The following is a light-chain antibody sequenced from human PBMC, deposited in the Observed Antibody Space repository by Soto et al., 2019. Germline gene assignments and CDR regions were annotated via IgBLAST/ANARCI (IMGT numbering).Light chain of an antibody. CDR1: HTISSN. CDR2: GAS. CDR3: QQYNNWPLT. V-gene: IGKV3D-15*01. J-gene: IGKJ5*01. Sequence: ILLTHSPATLSVSPGERATLSFSASHTISSNLAWYQQKPGQPPRLLIYGASTRATGVPARFSGSGSGTEFTVTTEFTLTISSLQSEDFAVYFCQQYNNWPLTFGPGTRLEIK.